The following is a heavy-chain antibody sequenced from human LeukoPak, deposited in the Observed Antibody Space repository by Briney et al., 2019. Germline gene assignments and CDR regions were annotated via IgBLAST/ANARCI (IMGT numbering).Heavy chain of an antibody. CDR2: ISSSGSTI. CDR1: GFTFNDYY. J-gene: IGHJ4*02. CDR3: ARAAPPGYSSSWLKDY. V-gene: IGHV3-11*01. D-gene: IGHD6-13*01. Sequence: GGSLRLSCAASGFTFNDYYMSWIRQAPGKGLEWVSYISSSGSTIYYADSVKGRFTISRDNAKNSLYLQMNSLRAEDTAVYYCARAAPPGYSSSWLKDYWGQGTLVTVSS.